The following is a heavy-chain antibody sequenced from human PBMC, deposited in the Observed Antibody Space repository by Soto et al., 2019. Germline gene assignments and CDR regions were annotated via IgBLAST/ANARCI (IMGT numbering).Heavy chain of an antibody. D-gene: IGHD1-1*01. V-gene: IGHV1-18*01. CDR1: GYTFTSYG. CDR2: ISAYNGNT. CDR3: ARDGPTGTTKRIDY. J-gene: IGHJ4*02. Sequence: XSVKVSFKASGYTFTSYGISWLRHPPGQGLEWMGWISAYNGNTNYAQKLQGRVTMTTDTSTSTAYMELRSLRSDDTAVYYCARDGPTGTTKRIDYWGQGTLVTVSS.